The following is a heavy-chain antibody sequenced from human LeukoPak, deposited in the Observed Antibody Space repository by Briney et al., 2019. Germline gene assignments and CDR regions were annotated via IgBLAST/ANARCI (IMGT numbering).Heavy chain of an antibody. CDR2: IYYSGST. J-gene: IGHJ4*02. CDR1: GGSISSGDYY. CDR3: AREGVGATKGSDY. V-gene: IGHV4-30-4*08. Sequence: SETLSLTCTVSGGSISSGDYYWSWIRQPPGKGLEWVGYIYYSGSTYYNPSLKSRVTISVDTSKNQFSLKLSSVTAADTAVYYCAREGVGATKGSDYWGQGTLVTVSS. D-gene: IGHD1-26*01.